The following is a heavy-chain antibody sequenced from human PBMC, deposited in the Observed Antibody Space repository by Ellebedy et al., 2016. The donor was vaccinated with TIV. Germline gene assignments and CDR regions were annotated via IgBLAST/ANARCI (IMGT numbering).Heavy chain of an antibody. CDR2: ISHTGKT. V-gene: IGHV4-31*03. J-gene: IGHJ3*01. CDR3: AREWQLLPYSVLNV. D-gene: IGHD5-24*01. CDR1: GDSVTSSSNY. Sequence: SETLSLXXSVSGDSVTSSSNYWTWIRQSPGRGLEWIGYISHTGKTYYNSSLKSRVDVSLDTSENHFSLKLSSMTAADAAVYYCAREWQLLPYSVLNVWGQGTVVTVSS.